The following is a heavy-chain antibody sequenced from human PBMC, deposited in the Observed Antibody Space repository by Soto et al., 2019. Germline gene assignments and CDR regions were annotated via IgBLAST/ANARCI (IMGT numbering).Heavy chain of an antibody. CDR3: ARESEWYCSSTSCLWGNYYYYYMDV. CDR2: INAGNGNT. D-gene: IGHD2-2*01. V-gene: IGHV1-3*01. J-gene: IGHJ6*03. CDR1: GYTFTSYA. Sequence: ASVKVSCKASGYTFTSYAMHWVRQAPGQRLEWMGWINAGNGNTKYSQKFQGRVTITRDTSASTAYMELSSLRSEDTAVYYCARESEWYCSSTSCLWGNYYYYYMDVWGKGTTVTVSS.